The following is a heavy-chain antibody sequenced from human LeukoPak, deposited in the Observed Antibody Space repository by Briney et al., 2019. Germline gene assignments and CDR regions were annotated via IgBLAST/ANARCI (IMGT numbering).Heavy chain of an antibody. CDR1: GFTFSSYS. J-gene: IGHJ6*03. D-gene: IGHD6-13*01. V-gene: IGHV3-21*01. CDR2: ISSSSSYI. Sequence: GGSLRRSCAASGFTFSSYSMNWVRQASGKRLEWVSSISSSSSYIYYADSVKCRFTISRDNAKHSLYLQMNSQRAEDTAVYYSAREPHSSSPDYMHVLGKGNTVTVSS. CDR3: AREPHSSSPDYMHV.